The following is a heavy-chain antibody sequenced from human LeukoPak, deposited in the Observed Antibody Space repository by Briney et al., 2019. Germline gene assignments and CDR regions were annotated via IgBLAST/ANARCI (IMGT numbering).Heavy chain of an antibody. CDR2: IYYSGST. V-gene: IGHV4-59*08. J-gene: IGHJ3*02. CDR1: GGSISSYY. D-gene: IGHD6-19*01. CDR3: ASTIRYSSGWGAFDI. Sequence: PSETLSLTCTVSGGSISSYYWSWIRQPPGKGLEWIGYIYYSGSTNYNPSLKSRVTISVDTSKNQFSLKLSSVTAADTAVYYCASTIRYSSGWGAFDIWGQGTMVTVSS.